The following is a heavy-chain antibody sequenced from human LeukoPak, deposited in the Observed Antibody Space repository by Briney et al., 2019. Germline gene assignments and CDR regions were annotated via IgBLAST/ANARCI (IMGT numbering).Heavy chain of an antibody. V-gene: IGHV3-64D*09. CDR2: ISTNGGST. CDR1: GFAFSSYA. D-gene: IGHD3-22*01. J-gene: IGHJ5*02. CDR3: VKLDWGYYYDT. Sequence: AGGSLRLSCSASGFAFSSYAMHWARQAPGKGLEYVSAISTNGGSTYYADSVKGRFTISRDNSKNTLYLQMSSLRAEDTALYYCVKLDWGYYYDTWGQGTLVTVSS.